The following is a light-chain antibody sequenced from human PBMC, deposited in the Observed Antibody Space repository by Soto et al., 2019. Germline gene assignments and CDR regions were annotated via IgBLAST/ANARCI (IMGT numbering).Light chain of an antibody. Sequence: EIVLTQSPRTLSLSSGKSATLSCRASQNVYINSLAWFQQKPGQTPRLLIYGPSTRAAGVPDRFTGSGSGADFALTITSLVPEDFAMYYCQQYGGAPFTFGPGTRV. J-gene: IGKJ3*01. CDR1: QNVYINS. V-gene: IGKV3-20*01. CDR2: GPS. CDR3: QQYGGAPFT.